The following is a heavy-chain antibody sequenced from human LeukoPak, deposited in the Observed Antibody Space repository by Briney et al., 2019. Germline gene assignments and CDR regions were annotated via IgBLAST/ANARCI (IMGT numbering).Heavy chain of an antibody. CDR1: GGSISNYY. J-gene: IGHJ4*02. V-gene: IGHV4-59*01. CDR3: ARRADCGGDCYVFDY. CDR2: IYYSGST. D-gene: IGHD2-21*02. Sequence: SETLSLTCTVSGGSISNYYWSWIRQPPGKGLEWIGYIYYSGSTTYNPSLKSRVTISVGMSKNQFSLMLSSVTAADTAVYYCARRADCGGDCYVFDYWGQGTLVTVSS.